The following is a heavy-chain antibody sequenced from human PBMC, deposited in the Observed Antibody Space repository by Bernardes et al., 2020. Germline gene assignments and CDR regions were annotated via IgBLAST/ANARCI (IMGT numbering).Heavy chain of an antibody. CDR1: DGSINGYY. CDR3: ARAVSGRDLGYFDY. J-gene: IGHJ4*02. CDR2: IYSSGTT. Sequence: ETLSLTCAVSDGSINGYYWSWIRQPPGRGLEWIGNIYSSGTTNYNPSLKSRVSISVDPSNNQFSLKVNSVTTADTALYYCARAVSGRDLGYFDYWGQGALVTVSS. V-gene: IGHV4-59*01. D-gene: IGHD3-16*01.